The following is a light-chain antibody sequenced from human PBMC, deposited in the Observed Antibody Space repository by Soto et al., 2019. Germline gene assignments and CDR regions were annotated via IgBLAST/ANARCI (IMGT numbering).Light chain of an antibody. CDR1: SSDVGGHKY. CDR3: SSFSSTTTLYV. V-gene: IGLV2-14*01. CDR2: EVS. J-gene: IGLJ1*01. Sequence: QSALTQPASVSGSPGQSITISCTGTSSDVGGHKYVSWYQHHPGKAPKLMIYEVSNRPSGVSNRFSGSKSGNTASLTISGLHAEDEADYHCSSFSSTTTLYVFGTGTKLTVL.